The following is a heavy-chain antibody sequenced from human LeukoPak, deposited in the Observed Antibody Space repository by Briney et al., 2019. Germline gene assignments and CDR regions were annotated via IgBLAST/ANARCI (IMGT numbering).Heavy chain of an antibody. D-gene: IGHD5-12*01. CDR3: ARVGQAGYVGYPLDY. Sequence: GSLRLSCAASGFTFSSYWMHWVRQVPGKGLVWVSRINSDGSSTSYADSVKGRFTISRDNAKNTLYLQMNSLRAEDTAVFYCARVGQAGYVGYPLDYRGQGTLVTVSS. CDR2: INSDGSST. V-gene: IGHV3-74*01. CDR1: GFTFSSYW. J-gene: IGHJ4*02.